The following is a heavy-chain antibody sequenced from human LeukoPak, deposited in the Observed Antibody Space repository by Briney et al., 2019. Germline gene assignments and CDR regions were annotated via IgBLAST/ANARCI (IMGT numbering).Heavy chain of an antibody. J-gene: IGHJ1*01. V-gene: IGHV4-39*07. CDR3: ARVAGAYGEYFQH. CDR2: IYYSGST. Sequence: SETLSLTCTVSGGPISSSSYYWGWIRQPPGKGLEWIGSIYYSGSTYYNPSLKSRVTISVDTSKNQFSLKLSSVTAADTAVYYCARVAGAYGEYFQHWGQGTLVTVSS. D-gene: IGHD4-17*01. CDR1: GGPISSSSYY.